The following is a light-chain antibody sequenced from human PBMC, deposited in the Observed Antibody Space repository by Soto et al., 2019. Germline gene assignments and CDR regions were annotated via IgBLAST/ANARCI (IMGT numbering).Light chain of an antibody. CDR1: QSITDW. Sequence: DIQMTQSPSTLSASVGDRVTITCRASQSITDWLAWYQQKPGQAPKFLIYKASNLESGVPTRFSGSGSGTDFTLTISSVQPDDFASYYCQYCDSYSWTFGQGTKVEIK. CDR3: QYCDSYSWT. J-gene: IGKJ1*01. V-gene: IGKV1-5*03. CDR2: KAS.